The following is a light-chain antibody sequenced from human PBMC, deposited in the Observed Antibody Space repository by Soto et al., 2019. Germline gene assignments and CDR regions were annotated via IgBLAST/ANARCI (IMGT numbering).Light chain of an antibody. Sequence: EIVLTQSPGTLSLSPGDRATLSCRASQTVSSSFLAWYQQKPGQAPRLLIYGASSRATGIPDRFSGSASGTDFSLTISRLEPEDFALCSCQQCGTSPKTFGQWTKVEVE. V-gene: IGKV3-20*01. CDR3: QQCGTSPKT. J-gene: IGKJ1*01. CDR2: GAS. CDR1: QTVSSSF.